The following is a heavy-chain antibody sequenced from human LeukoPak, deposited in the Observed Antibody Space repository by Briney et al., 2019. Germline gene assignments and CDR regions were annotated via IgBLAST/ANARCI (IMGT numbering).Heavy chain of an antibody. CDR2: ISGSGGST. Sequence: SCKASGGTFSSYAISWVRQAPGKGLEWVSAISGSGGSTYYADSVKGRFTISRDNSKNTLYLQMNSLRAEDTAVYHAVVGATTGYWGQGTLVTVSS. CDR1: GGTFSSYA. CDR3: VVGATTGY. J-gene: IGHJ4*02. V-gene: IGHV3-23*01. D-gene: IGHD1-26*01.